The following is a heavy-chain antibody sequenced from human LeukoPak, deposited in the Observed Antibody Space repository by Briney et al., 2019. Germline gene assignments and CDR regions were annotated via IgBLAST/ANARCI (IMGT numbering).Heavy chain of an antibody. CDR2: IESDVSST. Sequence: PGGSLRLSCAASGFTFSNYWMHWVRQAPGMGLVWVSRIESDVSSTTYADSVKGRFTNSRDNAKNTLYLQMNSLRAEDTAVYYCTRGRYYFDSWGQGTLVTVSS. CDR3: TRGRYYFDS. CDR1: GFTFSNYW. V-gene: IGHV3-74*01. J-gene: IGHJ4*02. D-gene: IGHD4-17*01.